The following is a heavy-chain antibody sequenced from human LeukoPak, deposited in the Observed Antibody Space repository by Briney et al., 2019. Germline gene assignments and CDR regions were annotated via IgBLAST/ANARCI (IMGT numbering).Heavy chain of an antibody. V-gene: IGHV6-1*01. D-gene: IGHD6-13*01. CDR2: TYYRSKWYN. J-gene: IGHJ5*02. CDR1: GDSVSSNSAA. Sequence: SQTLSLTCAISGDSVSSNSAAWNWIRQSPSRGLEWLGRTYYRSKWYNDYAVSAKSRITINPDTSKNQFSLQLNSVTPEDTAVYYCARGRGPPGIAAAGNWFDPWGQGTLVTVS. CDR3: ARGRGPPGIAAAGNWFDP.